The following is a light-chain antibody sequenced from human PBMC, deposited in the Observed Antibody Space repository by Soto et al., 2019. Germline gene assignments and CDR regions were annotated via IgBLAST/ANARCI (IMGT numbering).Light chain of an antibody. J-gene: IGKJ1*01. CDR3: QQSYNVLSWT. Sequence: EVVLTQSPVTLSLSPGERATLSCRASQSFRGLLAWYQQKPGQAPRLLIYGASSRATGIPDRFSGSGSGTDFSLTISSLQPEDFASYYCQQSYNVLSWTFGQGTKVDIK. CDR1: QSFRGL. CDR2: GAS. V-gene: IGKV3-11*01.